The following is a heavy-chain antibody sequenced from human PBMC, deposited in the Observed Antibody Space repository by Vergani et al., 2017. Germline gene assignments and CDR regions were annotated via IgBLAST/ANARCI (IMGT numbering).Heavy chain of an antibody. D-gene: IGHD3-22*01. CDR1: GYTFTSYG. CDR3: ARGAYDRSGYFGGY. V-gene: IGHV1-2*02. J-gene: IGHJ4*02. CDR2: INPNSGGT. Sequence: QVQLVQSGAEVKKPGASVKVSCKASGYTFTSYGINWVRQAPGQGLEWMGWINPNSGGTNYAQKFQGRVTMTRDTSISTAYMELSRLRSDDTAVYYCARGAYDRSGYFGGYWGEGALGTVSS.